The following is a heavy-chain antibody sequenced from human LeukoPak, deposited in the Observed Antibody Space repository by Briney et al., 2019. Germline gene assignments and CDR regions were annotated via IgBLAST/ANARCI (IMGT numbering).Heavy chain of an antibody. D-gene: IGHD6-13*01. CDR2: INAGSGDT. CDR1: GYTFTSYA. V-gene: IGHV1-3*01. Sequence: GASVKVSCKASGYTFTSYAISWVRQAPGQRLEWMGWINAGSGDTKYSQKFQGRVTITRDRSASTVYMELSSLRSEDTAVYYCARDSSSWYSSHYYYGMDVWGQGTTVTVSS. CDR3: ARDSSSWYSSHYYYGMDV. J-gene: IGHJ6*02.